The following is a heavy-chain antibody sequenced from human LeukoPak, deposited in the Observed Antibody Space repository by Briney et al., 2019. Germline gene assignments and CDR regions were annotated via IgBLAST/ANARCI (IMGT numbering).Heavy chain of an antibody. J-gene: IGHJ4*02. V-gene: IGHV3-23*01. CDR2: ISGDGART. D-gene: IGHD2-21*01. CDR1: GFSFNNYV. CDR3: AKTVVVITFRFDS. Sequence: GGSLRLSCAASGFSFNNYVMSWVRQAPGRGLEWVSAISGDGARTYYADSVKGRFTISRDNFKNTLDLQMNSLRAEDTAIYYCAKTVVVITFRFDSWGQGSLVTVSS.